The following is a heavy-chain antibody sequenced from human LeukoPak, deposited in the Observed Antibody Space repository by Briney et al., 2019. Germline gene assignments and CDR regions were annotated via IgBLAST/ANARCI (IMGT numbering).Heavy chain of an antibody. CDR3: ARDVGAY. CDR1: GFTFSDYY. CDR2: IYSDGNT. Sequence: GGSLRLSCAASGFTFSDYYMSWIRQAPGKGLEWVSVIYSDGNTYYADSVKGRFTISRDNFKNTLYLQMNSLRGEDTAVYYCARDVGAYWGQGTLVTVSS. J-gene: IGHJ4*02. V-gene: IGHV3-66*01.